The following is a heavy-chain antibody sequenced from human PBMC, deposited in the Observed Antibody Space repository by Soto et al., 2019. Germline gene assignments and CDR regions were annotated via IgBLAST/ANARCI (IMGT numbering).Heavy chain of an antibody. V-gene: IGHV3-23*01. CDR1: GFTFSSYG. D-gene: IGHD1-7*01. J-gene: IGHJ4*02. Sequence: EVQLLESGGGLVQPGGSLRLSCAASGFTFSSYGMTWVRQAPGKGLGWVSFSSATGAGTYYADSGKGRFTISRDNSKNTLYLQMTSLGADETAVYYSAKDGRAGGNYGFYSDFWGQGALVIVSS. CDR2: SSATGAGT. CDR3: AKDGRAGGNYGFYSDF.